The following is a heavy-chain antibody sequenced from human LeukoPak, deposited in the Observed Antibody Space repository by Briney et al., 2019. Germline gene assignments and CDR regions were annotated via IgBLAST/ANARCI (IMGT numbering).Heavy chain of an antibody. V-gene: IGHV1-18*01. J-gene: IGHJ4*02. Sequence: ASVKVSRKASGYTFTSYGISWVRQAPGQGLEWMGWISAYNGNTNYAQKLQGRVTMTTDTSTSTAYMELRSLRSDDTAVYYCARDPHYYDSSGSLRFWGQGTLVTVSS. CDR3: ARDPHYYDSSGSLRF. D-gene: IGHD3-22*01. CDR1: GYTFTSYG. CDR2: ISAYNGNT.